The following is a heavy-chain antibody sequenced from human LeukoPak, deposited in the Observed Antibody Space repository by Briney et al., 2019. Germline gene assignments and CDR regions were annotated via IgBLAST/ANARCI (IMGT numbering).Heavy chain of an antibody. CDR1: GFTFNSYA. V-gene: IGHV3-23*01. D-gene: IGHD6-19*01. CDR3: VKVFSGWGPIDY. Sequence: GVSVRLSCAASGFTFNSYAMSWVRQAPGKGLEWVSVISGSGGSTYYADSVKGRFTISRDNSKNTPYLQMNSLRAEDTAVYYCVKVFSGWGPIDYWGQGTLVTVSS. J-gene: IGHJ4*02. CDR2: ISGSGGST.